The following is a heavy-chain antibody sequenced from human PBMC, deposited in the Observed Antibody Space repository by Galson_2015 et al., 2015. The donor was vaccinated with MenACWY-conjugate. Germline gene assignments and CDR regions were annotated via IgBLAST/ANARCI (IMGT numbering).Heavy chain of an antibody. CDR1: GFTFSDYY. CDR3: ARDGAVGSGSYYNDNDYYYGMDV. J-gene: IGHJ6*02. V-gene: IGHV3-11*05. D-gene: IGHD3-10*01. Sequence: SLRLSCAASGFTFSDYYMSWIRQAPGKGLEWVSYISSSSSYTNYADSVKGRFTISRDNAKNSLYLQMNSLRAEDTAVYYCARDGAVGSGSYYNDNDYYYGMDVWGQGTTVTVSS. CDR2: ISSSSSYT.